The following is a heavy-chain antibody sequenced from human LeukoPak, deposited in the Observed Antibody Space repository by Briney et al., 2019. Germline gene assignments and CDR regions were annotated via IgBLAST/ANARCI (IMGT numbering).Heavy chain of an antibody. V-gene: IGHV3-74*01. J-gene: IGHJ3*02. Sequence: GGSLRLSCAASGFTLSSYWMHWVRQAPGKGLLWVSRINSDGSSTGYADSVKGRFTISRDNAKNTLLLQMNSMRAEDTAVYYCVRGTISWASSAFDIWGQGTMVTVSS. D-gene: IGHD2-2*01. CDR3: VRGTISWASSAFDI. CDR2: INSDGSST. CDR1: GFTLSSYW.